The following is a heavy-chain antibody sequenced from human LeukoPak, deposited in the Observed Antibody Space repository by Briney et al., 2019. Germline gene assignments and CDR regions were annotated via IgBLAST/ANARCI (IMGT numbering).Heavy chain of an antibody. J-gene: IGHJ4*02. D-gene: IGHD6-19*01. CDR3: AKGYRSGWYYFDY. CDR2: ISGSDDST. V-gene: IGHV3-23*01. CDR1: GFTFSSYA. Sequence: GGSLRLSCAASGFTFSSYAMNWVRQAPGKGVEWVSAISGSDDSTYYADSVKGRFTISRDNSKTTLYLQMNSLRAEDTAVYYCAKGYRSGWYYFDYWGQGTLVTVSS.